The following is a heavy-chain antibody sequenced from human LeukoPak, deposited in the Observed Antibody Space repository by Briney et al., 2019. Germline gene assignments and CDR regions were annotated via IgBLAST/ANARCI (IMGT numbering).Heavy chain of an antibody. CDR1: GFTFSAYD. CDR2: ISRSGPT. Sequence: PGGSLRLSCAASGFTFSAYDMQWVRQAPGKGLEWVSGISRSGPTYYTDSVKGRFTISRDNSENTLYLQMNSLRAEDTAVYYCAKTKGYPYYFDYWGQGTLVTVSS. CDR3: AKTKGYPYYFDY. J-gene: IGHJ4*02. V-gene: IGHV3-23*01. D-gene: IGHD6-13*01.